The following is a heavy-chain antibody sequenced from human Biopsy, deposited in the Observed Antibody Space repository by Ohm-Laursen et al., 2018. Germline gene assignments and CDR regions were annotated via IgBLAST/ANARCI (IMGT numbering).Heavy chain of an antibody. CDR1: GGSISSVY. CDR2: IYYSGST. D-gene: IGHD2/OR15-2a*01. V-gene: IGHV4-59*07. J-gene: IGHJ6*02. Sequence: SDTLSFTCTVFGGSISSVYWSWIRQTPGKGLEWIGNIYYSGSTNYNPSLKSRVTISVDTSKNQFSLRLNSVTAADTSVYYCARATNSTGWPYYYFYGMDVWGQGTTVTVSS. CDR3: ARATNSTGWPYYYFYGMDV.